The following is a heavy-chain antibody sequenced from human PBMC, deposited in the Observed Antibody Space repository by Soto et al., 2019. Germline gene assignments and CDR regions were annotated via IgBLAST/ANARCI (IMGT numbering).Heavy chain of an antibody. CDR1: GFTFSSYG. J-gene: IGHJ6*02. CDR2: IWYDGSNK. V-gene: IGHV3-33*01. Sequence: QVQLVESGGGVVQPGRSLRLSCAASGFTFSSYGMHWVRQAPGKGLEWVAVIWYDGSNKYYADSVKGRFTISRDNSKNTLYLQMNSLRAEDTAVYYCAREGLVSGWELAGTRGMDVWGQGTTVTVSS. D-gene: IGHD1-26*01. CDR3: AREGLVSGWELAGTRGMDV.